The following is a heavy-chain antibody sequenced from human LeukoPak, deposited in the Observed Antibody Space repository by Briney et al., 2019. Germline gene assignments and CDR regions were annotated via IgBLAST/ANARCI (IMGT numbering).Heavy chain of an antibody. J-gene: IGHJ4*02. D-gene: IGHD3-10*01. CDR3: ARDAKYYFGSRTYFFFEY. CDR1: GGSISSSSYY. Sequence: SETLSLTCTVSGGSISSSSYYWGWIRQPPGKGLEWIGSIYYSGGTYYNPSLKSRVTISVDTSKNQFSLKLSSVTAADTAIYYCARDAKYYFGSRTYFFFEYWGQGTLLTVSS. V-gene: IGHV4-39*07. CDR2: IYYSGGT.